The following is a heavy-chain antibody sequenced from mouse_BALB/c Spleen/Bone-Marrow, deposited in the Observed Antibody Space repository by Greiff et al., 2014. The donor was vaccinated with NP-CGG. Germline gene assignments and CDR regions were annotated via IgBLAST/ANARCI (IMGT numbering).Heavy chain of an antibody. CDR1: GFTFSSYG. D-gene: IGHD2-1*01. CDR2: ISSGGSYT. J-gene: IGHJ4*01. V-gene: IGHV5-6*01. Sequence: VQLQQPGGDLVKPGGSLKLSCAASGFTFSSYGMSWVRQTPDKRLEWVATISSGGSYTYYPDSVKGRFTISRDNAKNTLYLQMSSLKSEDTAMYYCARQYGNLGVMDYWGQGTSVTVSS. CDR3: ARQYGNLGVMDY.